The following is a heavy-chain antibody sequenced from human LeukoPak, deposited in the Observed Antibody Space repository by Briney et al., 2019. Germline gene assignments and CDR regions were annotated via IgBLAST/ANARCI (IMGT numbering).Heavy chain of an antibody. J-gene: IGHJ6*03. CDR2: ISGSGVTT. Sequence: GGSLRLSCAASGFPFTNYAMTWVRQAPGKGLEWVSAISGSGVTTYYADSVKGRFTISRDNSKNTLYLHMKSLRAEDTAFYYCAKNVREADWYYYYFIDVWGKGTTVTISS. V-gene: IGHV3-23*01. D-gene: IGHD3-9*01. CDR1: GFPFTNYA. CDR3: AKNVREADWYYYYFIDV.